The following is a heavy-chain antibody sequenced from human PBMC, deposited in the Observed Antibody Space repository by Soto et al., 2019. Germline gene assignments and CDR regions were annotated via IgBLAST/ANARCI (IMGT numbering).Heavy chain of an antibody. D-gene: IGHD1-7*01. CDR1: GGTFSSYT. CDR2: IIPILGIA. J-gene: IGHJ3*02. Sequence: SVKVSCKASGGTFSSYTISWVRQAPGQGLEWMGRIIPILGIANYAQKFQGRVTITADKSTSTAYMELSSLRSEDTAVYYCARDPGNWNYAAFDIWGQGTMVTVSS. CDR3: ARDPGNWNYAAFDI. V-gene: IGHV1-69*04.